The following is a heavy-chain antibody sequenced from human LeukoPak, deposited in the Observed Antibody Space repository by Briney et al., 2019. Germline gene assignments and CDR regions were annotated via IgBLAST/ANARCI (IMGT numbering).Heavy chain of an antibody. J-gene: IGHJ4*02. CDR3: ARDESWGSDY. Sequence: GGSLRLSCGASGFVFSEHWMNWVRQAPGKGLEWVASIKPDGSKIYYLDSVKGRFTISRDNAKNSLYLEMNSLRAEDTAVYYCARDESWGSDYWGQGTQVTVSS. D-gene: IGHD3-10*01. V-gene: IGHV3-7*01. CDR1: GFVFSEHW. CDR2: IKPDGSKI.